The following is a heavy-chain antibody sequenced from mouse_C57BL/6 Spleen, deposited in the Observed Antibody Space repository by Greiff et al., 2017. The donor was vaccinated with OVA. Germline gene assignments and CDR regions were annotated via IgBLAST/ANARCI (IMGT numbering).Heavy chain of an antibody. J-gene: IGHJ1*03. CDR3: ARAGGAYSNYCPYV. D-gene: IGHD2-5*01. CDR1: GYTFTSYW. CDR2: INPSNGGT. V-gene: IGHV1-53*01. Sequence: QVQLQQPGTELVKPGASVKLSCKASGYTFTSYWMTWVKQRPGQGLEWIGNINPSNGGTNYNEKFKSKATLTVDKSSSTAYMQLSSLTSEDSAVYYCARAGGAYSNYCPYVWGTGTTVTVSS.